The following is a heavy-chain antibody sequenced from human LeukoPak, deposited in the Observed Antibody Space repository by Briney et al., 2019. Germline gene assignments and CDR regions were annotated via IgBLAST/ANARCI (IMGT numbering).Heavy chain of an antibody. CDR1: GFTFSSYA. Sequence: GGSLRLSCAASGFTFSSYAMHWVRQAPGKGLEWVAVISYDGSNKYYADSVKGRFTISRDNSKNTLYLQMNSLRAEDTAVYYCARDSGFWSGYYYYYMDVWGKGTTVTVSS. D-gene: IGHD3-3*01. CDR2: ISYDGSNK. CDR3: ARDSGFWSGYYYYYMDV. J-gene: IGHJ6*03. V-gene: IGHV3-30*04.